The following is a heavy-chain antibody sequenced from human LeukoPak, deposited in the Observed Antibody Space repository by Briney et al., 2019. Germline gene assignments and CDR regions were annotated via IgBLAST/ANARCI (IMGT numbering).Heavy chain of an antibody. CDR2: ITSSSSYI. V-gene: IGHV3-21*04. D-gene: IGHD3-22*01. CDR3: ARRAGDYSHPYDY. J-gene: IGHJ4*02. Sequence: GESLRLSCAASGFTFSTYNMNWVRQAPGKGLEWVSSITSSSSYIYYADSVKGRFTISRDNSKNTVHLQMNSLRAEDTAMYYCARRAGDYSHPYDYWGQGTLVTVSS. CDR1: GFTFSTYN.